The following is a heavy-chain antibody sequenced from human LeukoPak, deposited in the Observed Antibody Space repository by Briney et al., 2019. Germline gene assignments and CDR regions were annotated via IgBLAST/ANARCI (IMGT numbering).Heavy chain of an antibody. V-gene: IGHV3-23*01. D-gene: IGHD6-13*01. J-gene: IGHJ4*02. CDR2: ISGSGGST. Sequence: GGSLRLSCAASGFTFSSYAMSWVRQAPGKELEWVSAISGSGGSTYYADSVKGRFTISRDNSKNTLYLQMNSLRAEDTAVYYCAKAQGFIAAAGNFDYWGQGTLVTVSS. CDR3: AKAQGFIAAAGNFDY. CDR1: GFTFSSYA.